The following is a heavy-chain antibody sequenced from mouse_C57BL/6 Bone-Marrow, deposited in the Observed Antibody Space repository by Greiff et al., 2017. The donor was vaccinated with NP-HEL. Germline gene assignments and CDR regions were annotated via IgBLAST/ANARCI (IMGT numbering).Heavy chain of an antibody. V-gene: IGHV14-4*01. J-gene: IGHJ3*01. CDR2: IDPENGDT. CDR3: TTEGYDYPFAY. D-gene: IGHD2-4*01. CDR1: GFNIKDDY. Sequence: DVHLVESGAELVRPGASVKLSCTASGFNIKDDYMHWVKQRPEQGLEWIGWIDPENGDTEYASKFQGKATITADTSSNTAYLQLSSLTSEDTAVYYCTTEGYDYPFAYWGQGTLVTVSA.